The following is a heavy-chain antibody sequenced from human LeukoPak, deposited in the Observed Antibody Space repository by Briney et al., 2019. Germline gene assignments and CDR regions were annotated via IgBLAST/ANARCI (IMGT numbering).Heavy chain of an antibody. Sequence: GASVKVSCKASGYTFTGYYMHWVRQAPGQGLEWMGWINPNSGGTNYAQKFQGRVTMTRDTSISTAYLQWSSLKASDTAMYYCARHRTFGMATIHDAFDIWGQGTMVTVSS. CDR3: ARHRTFGMATIHDAFDI. CDR1: GYTFTGYY. J-gene: IGHJ3*02. V-gene: IGHV1-2*02. D-gene: IGHD5-24*01. CDR2: INPNSGGT.